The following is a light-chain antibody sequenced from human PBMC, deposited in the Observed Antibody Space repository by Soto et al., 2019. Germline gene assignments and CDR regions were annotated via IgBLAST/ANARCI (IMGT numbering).Light chain of an antibody. CDR3: QQYGSSSWT. V-gene: IGKV3-20*01. CDR2: GAS. Sequence: EIVLTQSPGTLSLSPGERATLSCKASQSVSSSYLAWYQQKPSQAPRLLIYGASSRATGIPDRFSGSGSGTDFTLTISRLEPEDFAVYYCQQYGSSSWTFGRGTKV. CDR1: QSVSSSY. J-gene: IGKJ1*01.